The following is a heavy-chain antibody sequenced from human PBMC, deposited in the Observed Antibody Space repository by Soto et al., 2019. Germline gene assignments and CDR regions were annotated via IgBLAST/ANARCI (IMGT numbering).Heavy chain of an antibody. CDR2: FDPEDGET. CDR1: GYTLTELS. CDR3: ATGTGYYFDY. V-gene: IGHV1-24*01. D-gene: IGHD3-9*01. Sequence: GASVKVSCTVSGYTLTELSMHWVRQAPGKGLEWMGGFDPEDGETIYTQKFQGRVTMTEDTSTDTAYMELSSLRSEDTAVYYCATGTGYYFDYWGQGTLVTVSS. J-gene: IGHJ4*02.